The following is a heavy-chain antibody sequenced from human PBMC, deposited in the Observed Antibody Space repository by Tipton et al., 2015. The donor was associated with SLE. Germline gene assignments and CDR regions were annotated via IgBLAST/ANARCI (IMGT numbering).Heavy chain of an antibody. Sequence: TLSLTCTVSGGSISSSSYYWGWIRQPPGKGLEWIGSIYYSGSTYYNPSLKSRVTISVDTSKNQFSLKLSSVTAADTAVYYCARAGTVTAALFDYWGQGTLVTVSS. D-gene: IGHD4-17*01. V-gene: IGHV4-39*07. CDR2: IYYSGST. CDR3: ARAGTVTAALFDY. J-gene: IGHJ4*02. CDR1: GGSISSSSYY.